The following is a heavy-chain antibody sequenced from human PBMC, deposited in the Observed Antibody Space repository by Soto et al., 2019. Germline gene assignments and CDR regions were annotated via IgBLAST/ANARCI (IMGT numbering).Heavy chain of an antibody. J-gene: IGHJ4*02. CDR2: INYSGNT. CDR3: AREATYYYDY. CDR1: GGSFSGYY. V-gene: IGHV4-34*01. Sequence: SETLSLTCAVYGGSFSGYYWSWIRQPPGKGLEWIGEINYSGNTNYNPSLKSRVTISVDTSKNQFSLKLSSVTAADTAVYYCAREATYYYDYWGQGTLVTVSS.